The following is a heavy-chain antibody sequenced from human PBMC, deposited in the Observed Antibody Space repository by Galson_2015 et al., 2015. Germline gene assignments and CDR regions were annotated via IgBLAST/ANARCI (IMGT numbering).Heavy chain of an antibody. D-gene: IGHD6-13*01. CDR3: AHTLYTNNWFYAFDI. CDR2: IYWDDDK. Sequence: PALVKPTQTLTLTCTLSGFSIRTSGVGVGWIRQPPGKALEWLALIYWDDDKRYSPSLKSRLTITKDTSKNQVVLTMTNMDPVDTATYYCAHTLYTNNWFYAFDIWGQGTMVTVSS. J-gene: IGHJ3*02. CDR1: GFSIRTSGVG. V-gene: IGHV2-5*02.